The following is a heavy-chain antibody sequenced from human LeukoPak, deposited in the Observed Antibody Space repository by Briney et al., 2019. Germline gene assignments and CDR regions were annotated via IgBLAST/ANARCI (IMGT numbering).Heavy chain of an antibody. CDR2: INPSGGST. V-gene: IGHV1-46*01. J-gene: IGHJ4*02. Sequence: GASVKVSCKASGYTFTSYYMHWVRQAPGQGLEWIGIINPSGGSTSYAQKFQGRVTMTRDTSTSTVYMELSSLRSEDTAVYYCARDREPHYFDYWGQGTLVTVSS. D-gene: IGHD1-26*01. CDR3: ARDREPHYFDY. CDR1: GYTFTSYY.